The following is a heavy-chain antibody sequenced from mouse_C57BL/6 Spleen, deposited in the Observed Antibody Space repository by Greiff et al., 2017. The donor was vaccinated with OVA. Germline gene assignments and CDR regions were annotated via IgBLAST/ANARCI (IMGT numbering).Heavy chain of an antibody. D-gene: IGHD2-4*01. CDR3: ARRDYGSFAY. Sequence: QVQLQQPGAELVKPGASVKLSCKASGYTFTSYWMKWVKQRPGQGLEWIGEIDPSDSYTNYNQKLKGKATLTVDTSSSTAYMQLSILTSEDSAVYYCARRDYGSFAYWGQGTLVTVSA. CDR2: IDPSDSYT. V-gene: IGHV1-50*01. CDR1: GYTFTSYW. J-gene: IGHJ3*01.